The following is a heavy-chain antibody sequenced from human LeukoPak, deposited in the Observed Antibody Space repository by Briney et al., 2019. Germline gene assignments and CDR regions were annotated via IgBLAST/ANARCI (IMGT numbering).Heavy chain of an antibody. J-gene: IGHJ6*03. CDR3: ARRSAALIAAGRVPPKTGMDV. Sequence: KPSETLSLTCAVYGGSFSGYYWSWIRQPPGKGLEWIGEINHSGSTNYNPSLKSRVTISVDTSKNQFSLKLSSVTAADTAVYYCARRSAALIAAGRVPPKTGMDVWGKGTTVTVSS. CDR1: GGSFSGYY. CDR2: INHSGST. D-gene: IGHD6-6*01. V-gene: IGHV4-34*01.